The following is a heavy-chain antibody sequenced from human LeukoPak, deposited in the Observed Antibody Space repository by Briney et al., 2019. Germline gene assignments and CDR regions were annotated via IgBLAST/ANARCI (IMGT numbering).Heavy chain of an antibody. V-gene: IGHV3-15*01. J-gene: IGHJ4*02. D-gene: IGHD3-10*01. CDR3: TTDDRVWFGELFLADY. Sequence: GGSLRLSCAASGFTFSNAWMSWVRQAPGKGLEWVGRIKSKTDGGTTDYAAPVKGRFTISRDDSKNTLYLQMNSLETEDTAVYYCTTDDRVWFGELFLADYWGQGTLVTVSS. CDR1: GFTFSNAW. CDR2: IKSKTDGGTT.